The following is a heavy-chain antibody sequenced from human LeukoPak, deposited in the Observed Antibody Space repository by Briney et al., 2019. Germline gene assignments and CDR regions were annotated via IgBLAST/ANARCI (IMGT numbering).Heavy chain of an antibody. Sequence: PSQTLSLTCTVSGGSISSDTYYWSWIRQPAGKGLEWIGRIYTSGSTNYNPSLKSRVTISVDTSKNQFSLRLSSVTAADTAVYYCAGTRRYCSGGSCYNWFDPWGQGTLVIVSP. D-gene: IGHD2-15*01. CDR3: AGTRRYCSGGSCYNWFDP. V-gene: IGHV4-61*02. J-gene: IGHJ5*02. CDR2: IYTSGST. CDR1: GGSISSDTYY.